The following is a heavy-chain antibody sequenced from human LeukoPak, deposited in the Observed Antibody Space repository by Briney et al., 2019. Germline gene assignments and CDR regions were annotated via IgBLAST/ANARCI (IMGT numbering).Heavy chain of an antibody. CDR2: IYYSGSP. V-gene: IGHV4-59*08. CDR3: ARHNWPDILTGYFPYYFDY. D-gene: IGHD3-9*01. J-gene: IGHJ4*02. Sequence: PSETLSLTCTVSGGSISSYYWSWIRQPPGKGLECIGYIYYSGSPNYNPSLKSRVTISVDTSKNQFSLRLSSVTAADTAVYYCARHNWPDILTGYFPYYFDYWGQGTLVTVSS. CDR1: GGSISSYY.